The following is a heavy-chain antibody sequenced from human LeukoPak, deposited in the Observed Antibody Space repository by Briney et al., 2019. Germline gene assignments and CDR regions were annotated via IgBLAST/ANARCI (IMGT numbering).Heavy chain of an antibody. Sequence: GGSLRLSCAVSGFIFSHYAMSWVRQAPGKGLEWVSSISGSGGATKYADSVMGRFTISRDNAKNSLYLQLNSLRAEDTAVYYCAREDHSNYNYWGQGTLVTVSS. D-gene: IGHD4-11*01. V-gene: IGHV3-23*01. J-gene: IGHJ4*02. CDR1: GFIFSHYA. CDR3: AREDHSNYNY. CDR2: ISGSGGAT.